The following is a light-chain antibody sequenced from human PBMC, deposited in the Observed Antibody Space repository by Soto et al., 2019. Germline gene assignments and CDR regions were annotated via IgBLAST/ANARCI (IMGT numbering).Light chain of an antibody. Sequence: QSVLTQPPSASGSPGQSVTISCTGTSSDIGAYNYVSWYQQHPGTAPKLMIYEANKRPSGVPDRFSGSKSGNTASLTVSGLHADDEADYYCISFEGTTHVAIGGGTKVTVL. V-gene: IGLV2-8*01. CDR1: SSDIGAYNY. CDR2: EAN. CDR3: ISFEGTTHVA. J-gene: IGLJ2*01.